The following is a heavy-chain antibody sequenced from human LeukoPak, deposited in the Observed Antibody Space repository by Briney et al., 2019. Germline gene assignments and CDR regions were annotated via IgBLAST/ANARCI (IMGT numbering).Heavy chain of an antibody. CDR2: INHSGST. V-gene: IGHV4-34*01. CDR1: GGSFSGYY. CDR3: ARGATRHIPSSWYSGGYYYFDY. Sequence: SETLSLTCAVYGGSFSGYYWGWIRQPPGKGLEWIGEINHSGSTNYNPSLKSRVTISVDTSKNQFSLKLSSVTAADTVVYYCARGATRHIPSSWYSGGYYYFDYWGQGTLVTVSS. J-gene: IGHJ4*02. D-gene: IGHD6-13*01.